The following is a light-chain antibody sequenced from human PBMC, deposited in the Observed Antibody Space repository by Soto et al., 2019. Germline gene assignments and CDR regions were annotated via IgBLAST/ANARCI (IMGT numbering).Light chain of an antibody. CDR2: EVT. CDR1: SSDVGGYNY. Sequence: QPVLTQPPSASGSLGQSVTISCTGTSSDVGGYNYVSWHQQHPVKAPKVMIYEVTKRPPGVPDRFSGSKSGNTASLTVSGLQAEDEADYYCSSFAGGGNPVLLGGGTKLTVL. J-gene: IGLJ2*01. CDR3: SSFAGGGNPVL. V-gene: IGLV2-8*01.